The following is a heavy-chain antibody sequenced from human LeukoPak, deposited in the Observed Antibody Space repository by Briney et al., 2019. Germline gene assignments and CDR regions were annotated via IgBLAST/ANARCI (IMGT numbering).Heavy chain of an antibody. CDR1: GFTFSSYG. Sequence: GGTLRLSCAASGFTFSSYGMSWVRQAPGKGLEWVSAISGSGGSTYYADSVKGRFTISRDNSKNTLYLQMNSLRAEDTAVYYCAKFRGSSWYDYFDYWGQGTLVTVSS. CDR3: AKFRGSSWYDYFDY. D-gene: IGHD6-13*01. J-gene: IGHJ4*02. CDR2: ISGSGGST. V-gene: IGHV3-23*01.